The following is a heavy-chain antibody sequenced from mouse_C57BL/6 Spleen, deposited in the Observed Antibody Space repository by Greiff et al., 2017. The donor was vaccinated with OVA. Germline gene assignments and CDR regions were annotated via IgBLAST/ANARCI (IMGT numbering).Heavy chain of an antibody. CDR3: VRDGYDYDWYFDV. V-gene: IGHV10-3*01. J-gene: IGHJ1*03. D-gene: IGHD2-4*01. Sequence: EVKLMESGGGLVQPKGSLKLSCAASGFTFNTYAMHWVRQAPGKGLEWVARIRRKSSNYATYYADSVKDRFTISRDDSQSMLYLQMNNLKTEDTAMYYCVRDGYDYDWYFDVWGTGTTVTVSS. CDR2: IRRKSSNYAT. CDR1: GFTFNTYA.